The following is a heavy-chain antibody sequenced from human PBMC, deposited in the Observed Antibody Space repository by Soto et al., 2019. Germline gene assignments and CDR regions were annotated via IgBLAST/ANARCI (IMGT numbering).Heavy chain of an antibody. Sequence: TCTVSGFSLTTGKMGVSWIRQPPGKALEWLAHIFSDNERSYSTSLQGRLTISKDTSGSQVVLSMTNVDPVDTATYYCARMKVDSYQFYYAMDVWGQGTTVTVSS. J-gene: IGHJ6*02. V-gene: IGHV2-26*01. D-gene: IGHD3-9*01. CDR2: IFSDNER. CDR1: GFSLTTGKMG. CDR3: ARMKVDSYQFYYAMDV.